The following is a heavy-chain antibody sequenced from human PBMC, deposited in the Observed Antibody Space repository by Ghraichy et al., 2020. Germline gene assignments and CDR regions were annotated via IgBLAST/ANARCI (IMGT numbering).Heavy chain of an antibody. J-gene: IGHJ5*02. CDR3: ARSKTTVAYNWLDA. V-gene: IGHV1-46*01. CDR2: INPTAGAT. CDR1: GYTFTNYY. D-gene: IGHD4-23*01. Sequence: ASVKVSCKASGYTFTNYYMHWVRQAPGQGLEWMGIINPTAGATTYARRFQGKVTMTSDTSTSTVYMELSSLRSDDTALYFCARSKTTVAYNWLDAWGQGTLDTVSS.